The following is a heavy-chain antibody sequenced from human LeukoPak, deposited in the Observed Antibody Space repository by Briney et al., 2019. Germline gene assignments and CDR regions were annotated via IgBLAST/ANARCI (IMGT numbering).Heavy chain of an antibody. D-gene: IGHD3-22*01. CDR1: GYTFTDFY. V-gene: IGHV1-2*02. Sequence: ASVKVSCKASGYTFTDFYIHWMRQAPGQGLERMGWINPKSAYTHFTQKFQGRFTMTMDTSITTAYLELSSLRSDDTAVYFCATPSFDSGGYYYFDFWGQGTLVTVSS. CDR3: ATPSFDSGGYYYFDF. CDR2: INPKSAYT. J-gene: IGHJ4*02.